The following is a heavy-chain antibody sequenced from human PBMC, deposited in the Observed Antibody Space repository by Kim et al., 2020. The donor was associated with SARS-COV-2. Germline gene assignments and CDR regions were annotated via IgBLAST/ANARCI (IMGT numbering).Heavy chain of an antibody. CDR1: RFSFSQYG. CDR3: AKEAGAGNLYCAYYPT. Sequence: GGSLRLSCEASRFSFSQYGMSWLRQAPGTGLEWVSGMTKRGDAFYADSVQGRFTISRDHYKNTLYLQMNSLATEETALYYCAKEAGAGNLYCAYYPTWGQGTLVVVSS. J-gene: IGHJ5*01. D-gene: IGHD2-21*01. CDR2: MTKRGDA. V-gene: IGHV3-23*01.